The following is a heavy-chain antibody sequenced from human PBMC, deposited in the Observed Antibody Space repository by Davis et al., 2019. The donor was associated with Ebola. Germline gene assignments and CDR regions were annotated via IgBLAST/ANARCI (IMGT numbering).Heavy chain of an antibody. CDR1: GFTFSSYA. V-gene: IGHV3-23*01. CDR2: GTSADT. J-gene: IGHJ3*01. CDR3: AKDNRNIWSEV. Sequence: GESLKISCEASGFTFSSYAMSWVRQAPGKGLEWVSTYGTSADTYYADSVKGRFTISRDNSKNTLYLQMNGLRVEDTAIYYCAKDNRNIWSEVWGQGTMVTVSS. D-gene: IGHD2/OR15-2a*01.